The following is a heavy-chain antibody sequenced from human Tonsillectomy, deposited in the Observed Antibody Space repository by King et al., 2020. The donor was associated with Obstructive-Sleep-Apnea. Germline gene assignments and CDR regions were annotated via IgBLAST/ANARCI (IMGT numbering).Heavy chain of an antibody. CDR2: ITWYSGGK. CDR3: AKGFGRLLSVWDY. Sequence: VQLVESGGGLVQPGRSLRLSCAASGFTFDEYAMHWVRQAPGKGLEWVSGITWYSGGKDYADNVKGRFTISRDNAKNSLYLHMNSLRADDTALYHCAKGFGRLLSVWDYWGQGPLVTVSS. CDR1: GFTFDEYA. V-gene: IGHV3-9*01. J-gene: IGHJ4*02. D-gene: IGHD2/OR15-2a*01.